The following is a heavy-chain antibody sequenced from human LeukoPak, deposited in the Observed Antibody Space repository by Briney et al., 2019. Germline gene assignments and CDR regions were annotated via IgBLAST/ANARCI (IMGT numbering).Heavy chain of an antibody. CDR1: GFTFSSYN. V-gene: IGHV3-48*02. CDR2: ISSSGSTI. Sequence: GGSLRLSCAASGFTFSSYNMNWVRQAPGKGLEWASDISSSGSTIYFADSVKGRFTISRDNAKNSLYLQMNSLRDEDTAVYYCARLEYYYVSGNYYKLFDYWGQGTLVTVCS. J-gene: IGHJ4*02. D-gene: IGHD3-10*01. CDR3: ARLEYYYVSGNYYKLFDY.